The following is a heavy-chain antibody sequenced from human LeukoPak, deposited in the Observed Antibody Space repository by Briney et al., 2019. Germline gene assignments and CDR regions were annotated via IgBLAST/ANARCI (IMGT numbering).Heavy chain of an antibody. J-gene: IGHJ5*02. Sequence: KPGGSLRLSCAASGFTFSDYYMSWIRQAPGKGLEWVSYISSSSSYTNYADSLKGRFTPSRENAKNSLYLQMKSLRAEDTAVYYCARDQGPRNWFAPWSQGTLVTVSS. CDR2: ISSSSSYT. CDR3: ARDQGPRNWFAP. CDR1: GFTFSDYY. V-gene: IGHV3-11*06.